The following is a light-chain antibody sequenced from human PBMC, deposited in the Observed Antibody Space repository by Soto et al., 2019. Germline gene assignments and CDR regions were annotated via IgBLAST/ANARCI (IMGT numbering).Light chain of an antibody. CDR1: SSDVGTYHY. J-gene: IGLJ1*01. V-gene: IGLV2-14*01. CDR2: EVT. CDR3: SSYRKSNTLV. Sequence: QSLLTQPASVSASPGQSITISCTGSSSDVGTYHYVSWYQHHPGKPPKLLIHEVTHRPPGVAARFSGSKSGNTASLTISGLQAEDEAVYYCSSYRKSNTLVFGTGTKVTVL.